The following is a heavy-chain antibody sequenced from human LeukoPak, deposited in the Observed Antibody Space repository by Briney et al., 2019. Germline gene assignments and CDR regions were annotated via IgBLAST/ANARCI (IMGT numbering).Heavy chain of an antibody. CDR2: IYYSGST. CDR3: AKDSAKKYDDY. Sequence: SETLSLTCTVSGGSISSSSYYWGWIRQPPGKGLEWIGTIYYSGSTYYNPSLKSRVTISVDTSKNQFSLKLSSVTAADTAVYYCAKDSAKKYDDYWGQGTLVTVSS. CDR1: GGSISSSSYY. V-gene: IGHV4-39*02. D-gene: IGHD2/OR15-2a*01. J-gene: IGHJ4*02.